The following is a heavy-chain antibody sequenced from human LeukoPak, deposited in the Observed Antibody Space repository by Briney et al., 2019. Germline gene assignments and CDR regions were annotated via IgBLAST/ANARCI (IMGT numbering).Heavy chain of an antibody. CDR3: ARAGFTFDY. V-gene: IGHV4-39*07. J-gene: IGHJ4*02. D-gene: IGHD3-10*01. Sequence: SETLSLTCTVSGGSISSGSYYWGWIRQPPGKGLEWIGSIYYSGSTYYNPSLESRVTISVDTSKNQFSLKLSSVTAADTAVYYCARAGFTFDYWGQGTLVAVSS. CDR2: IYYSGST. CDR1: GGSISSGSYY.